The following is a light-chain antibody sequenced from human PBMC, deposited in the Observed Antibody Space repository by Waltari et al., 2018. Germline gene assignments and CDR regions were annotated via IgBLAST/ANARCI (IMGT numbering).Light chain of an antibody. J-gene: IGKJ5*01. V-gene: IGKV4-1*01. Sequence: DIVMTLSPDSLAVSLGERATINCQSSQNVLYSSNNKNYLAWYQQKPGQPPKLLIYWASTRESGVPDRFSGSGSGTDFTLTITSLQAEDVAVYYCQQYYTSPITFGQGTRLEI. CDR2: WAS. CDR1: QNVLYSSNNKNY. CDR3: QQYYTSPIT.